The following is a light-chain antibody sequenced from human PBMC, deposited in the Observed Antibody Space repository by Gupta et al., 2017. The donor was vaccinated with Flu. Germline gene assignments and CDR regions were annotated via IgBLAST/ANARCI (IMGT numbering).Light chain of an antibody. Sequence: QSVLTQPPSVSGAPGQRVTISCTGSSSNIGAGYDVQWYQQIPGTAPKLLIYSNTNRPSGVPDRFSGSKSGTSASLAITGLQVEDEADYFCQSHDNRVIGSYVFGTGTEVTVL. J-gene: IGLJ1*01. CDR3: QSHDNRVIGSYV. V-gene: IGLV1-40*01. CDR1: SSNIGAGYD. CDR2: SNT.